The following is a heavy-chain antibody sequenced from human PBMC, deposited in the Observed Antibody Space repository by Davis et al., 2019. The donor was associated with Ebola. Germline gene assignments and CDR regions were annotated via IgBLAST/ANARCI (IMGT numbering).Heavy chain of an antibody. CDR3: ARGYSGYDRMGDWFDP. D-gene: IGHD5-12*01. Sequence: ASVKVSCKASGYTFTSYGISWVRQAPGQGLEWMGWISAYNGNTNYAQKLQGRVTMTTDTSTSTAYMELRSLRSDDTAVYYCARGYSGYDRMGDWFDPWGQGTLVTVSS. CDR2: ISAYNGNT. CDR1: GYTFTSYG. V-gene: IGHV1-18*01. J-gene: IGHJ5*02.